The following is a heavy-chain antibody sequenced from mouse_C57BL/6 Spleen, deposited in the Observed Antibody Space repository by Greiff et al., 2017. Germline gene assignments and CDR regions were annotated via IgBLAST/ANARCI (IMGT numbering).Heavy chain of an antibody. J-gene: IGHJ4*01. CDR3: ARDGDYYGSRVYAMDY. CDR1: GFTFSSYA. V-gene: IGHV5-4*01. D-gene: IGHD1-1*01. CDR2: ISDGGSYT. Sequence: DVKLVESGGGLVKPGGSLKLSCAASGFTFSSYAMSWVRQTPEKRLEWVATISDGGSYTYYPDNVKGRFTISRDNAKNNLYLQMSHLKSEDTAMYYCARDGDYYGSRVYAMDYWGQGTSVTVSS.